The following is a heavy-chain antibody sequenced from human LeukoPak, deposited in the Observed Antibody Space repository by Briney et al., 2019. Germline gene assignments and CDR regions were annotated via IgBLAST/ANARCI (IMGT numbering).Heavy chain of an antibody. D-gene: IGHD2-2*02. V-gene: IGHV3-23*01. J-gene: IGHJ4*02. CDR3: AKRYCTSISCYREIDS. CDR1: GFTFSNYV. Sequence: GGSLRLSCAASGFTFSNYVMNWVRQAPGKGLEWVSSISGSDGDTYYADSVKGRFTISRDNSKNTLYLQMNSLRAEDTAVYYCAKRYCTSISCYREIDSWGQGTLVTVSP. CDR2: ISGSDGDT.